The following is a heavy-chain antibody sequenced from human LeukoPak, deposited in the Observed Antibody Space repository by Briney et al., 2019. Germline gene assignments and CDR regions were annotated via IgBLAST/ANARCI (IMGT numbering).Heavy chain of an antibody. V-gene: IGHV4-38-2*02. CDR2: INYGSTT. CDR3: ARDSRATHYFDY. CDR1: DFSISSGYY. J-gene: IGHJ4*02. D-gene: IGHD2/OR15-2a*01. Sequence: SETLSLTCAVSDFSISSGYYWGWIRQPPGEGLEWIGSINYGSTTYYNPSLKSRVTISVDTSKNQFSLNLSSVSAADTAVYFCARDSRATHYFDYWGRGTLVTVSS.